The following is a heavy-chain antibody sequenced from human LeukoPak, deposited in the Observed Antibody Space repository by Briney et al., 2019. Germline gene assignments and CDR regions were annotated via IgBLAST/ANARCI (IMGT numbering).Heavy chain of an antibody. J-gene: IGHJ3*02. V-gene: IGHV1-69*04. CDR2: IIPILGIA. CDR1: GGAFISYA. Sequence: SVKFSFKASGGAFISYAISWVRRAPGQGLEWMGRIIPILGIANYAQKFQGRVTITADKSTSTAYMELSSLRSEDTAVYYCARDQDYGTLDAFDIWGQGTMVTVSS. D-gene: IGHD4-17*01. CDR3: ARDQDYGTLDAFDI.